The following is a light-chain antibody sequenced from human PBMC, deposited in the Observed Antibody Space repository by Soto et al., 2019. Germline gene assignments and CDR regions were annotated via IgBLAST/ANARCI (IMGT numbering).Light chain of an antibody. Sequence: DIQMTQSPSSLSASVADRVTITCRASQSIRRSLNWYQQKPGEAPNLLIYAASSLQTVVPSRFTGSGSGTDFTLTISNLQPEDFAVYYCQQTYSSPRTFGQGTKVDIK. CDR1: QSIRRS. J-gene: IGKJ1*01. V-gene: IGKV1-39*01. CDR2: AAS. CDR3: QQTYSSPRT.